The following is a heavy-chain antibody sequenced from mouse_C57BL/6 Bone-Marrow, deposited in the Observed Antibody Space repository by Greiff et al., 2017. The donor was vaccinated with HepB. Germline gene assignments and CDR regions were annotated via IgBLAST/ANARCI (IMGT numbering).Heavy chain of an antibody. J-gene: IGHJ1*03. Sequence: VKLQQPGAELVKPGASVKMSCKASGYTFTSYWITWVKQRPGQGLEWIGDIYPGSGSTNYNEKFKSKATLTVDTSSSTAYMQLSSLTSEDSAVYYCAIITTVVAWYFDVWGTGTTVTVSS. CDR3: AIITTVVAWYFDV. V-gene: IGHV1-55*01. CDR2: IYPGSGST. CDR1: GYTFTSYW. D-gene: IGHD1-1*01.